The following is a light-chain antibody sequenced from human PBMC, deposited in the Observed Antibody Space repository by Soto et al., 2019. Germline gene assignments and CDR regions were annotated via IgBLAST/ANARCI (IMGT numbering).Light chain of an antibody. CDR1: SSDVGGSNY. V-gene: IGLV2-14*01. CDR3: SSFTGSSPL. Sequence: QSALTQPASVSGSPGQSITISCTGTSSDVGGSNYVSWYQQHPGKAPKLMIYEVSNRPSGISNRFSGSKSGDAASLTISGLQAEDEADYYCSSFTGSSPLFGGGTKLTVL. CDR2: EVS. J-gene: IGLJ3*02.